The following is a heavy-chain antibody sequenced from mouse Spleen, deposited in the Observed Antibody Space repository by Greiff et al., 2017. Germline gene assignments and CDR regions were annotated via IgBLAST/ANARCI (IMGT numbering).Heavy chain of an antibody. V-gene: IGHV1-53*01. D-gene: IGHD2-1*01. CDR2: INPSNGGT. CDR3: ARNGNYVGAMDY. J-gene: IGHJ4*01. CDR1: GYTFTSYG. Sequence: QVQLQQPGTELVKPGASVKLSCKASGYTFTSYGMHWVKQRPGQGLEWIGNINPSNGGTNYNEKFKSKATLTVDKSSSTAYMQLRSLTSEDSAVYYCARNGNYVGAMDYWGPGTSFPVSS.